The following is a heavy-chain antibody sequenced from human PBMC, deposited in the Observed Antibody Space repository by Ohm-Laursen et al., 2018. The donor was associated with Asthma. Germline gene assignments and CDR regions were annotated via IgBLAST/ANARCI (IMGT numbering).Heavy chain of an antibody. Sequence: ASVKVSCKASGYTFTSYDINWVRQATGQGLEWMGWMNPNSGNTGYAQKFQGRVTMTRNTSISTAYMELSSLRSEDTAVYYCARASTPEYYDFWSGYYTGDYYGMDVWGQGTTVTVSS. CDR3: ARASTPEYYDFWSGYYTGDYYGMDV. J-gene: IGHJ6*02. V-gene: IGHV1-8*01. CDR1: GYTFTSYD. D-gene: IGHD3-3*01. CDR2: MNPNSGNT.